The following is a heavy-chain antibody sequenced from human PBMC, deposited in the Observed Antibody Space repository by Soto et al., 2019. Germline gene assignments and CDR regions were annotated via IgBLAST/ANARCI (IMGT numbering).Heavy chain of an antibody. CDR3: AKIPSIAAAGTRLDY. Sequence: VGSLRLSCAASGFTFSSYAMSWVRQAPGKGLEWVSAISGSGGSTYYADSVKGRFTISRDNSKNTLYLQMNSLRAEDTAVYYCAKIPSIAAAGTRLDYWGQGTLVTVSS. J-gene: IGHJ4*02. D-gene: IGHD6-13*01. CDR1: GFTFSSYA. V-gene: IGHV3-23*01. CDR2: ISGSGGST.